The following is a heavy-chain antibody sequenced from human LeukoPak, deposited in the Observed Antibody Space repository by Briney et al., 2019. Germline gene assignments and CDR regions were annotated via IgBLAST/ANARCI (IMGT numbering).Heavy chain of an antibody. V-gene: IGHV1-2*02. J-gene: IGHJ4*02. Sequence: GAAVKASCKASGYTVTGHYLHWVRQAPGQGLEWMGWINPNSGVTNYAQKFQGRVTMTRDTSINTAYMELHSLTSDDTAMYYCAKDAYSGFSSSYNMDSWGQGTLVTVSS. D-gene: IGHD5-18*01. CDR2: INPNSGVT. CDR1: GYTVTGHY. CDR3: AKDAYSGFSSSYNMDS.